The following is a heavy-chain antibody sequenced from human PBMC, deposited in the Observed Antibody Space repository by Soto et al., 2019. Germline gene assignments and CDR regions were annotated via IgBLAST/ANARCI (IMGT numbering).Heavy chain of an antibody. CDR1: GFTFSSYD. J-gene: IGHJ6*02. D-gene: IGHD1-20*01. V-gene: IGHV3-30*18. Sequence: QVHLVESGGGVVQPGRSLRLSCEASGFTFSSYDMHWVRQSPDKGLEWVAAISYEGSNEYYGDSVKGRFTVSRDTSKKTLDMPMNCLRGEVTAVYSCAKGLVYYYYGIVVWGQGTTVTVYS. CDR3: AKGLVYYYYGIVV. CDR2: ISYEGSNE.